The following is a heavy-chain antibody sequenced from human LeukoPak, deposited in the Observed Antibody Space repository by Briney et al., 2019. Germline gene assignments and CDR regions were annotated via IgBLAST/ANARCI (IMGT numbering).Heavy chain of an antibody. J-gene: IGHJ4*02. CDR3: ARAPGGSSWLFDY. D-gene: IGHD6-13*01. Sequence: ASVKVSCKASGYTFTGYYMHWVRQAPGQGLEWMGWINPNSGGTNYAQKFQGRVTMTRDTSISTAYMELSRLRSDDTAVYYCARAPGGSSWLFDYWGQGTLVTVSS. CDR2: INPNSGGT. V-gene: IGHV1-2*02. CDR1: GYTFTGYY.